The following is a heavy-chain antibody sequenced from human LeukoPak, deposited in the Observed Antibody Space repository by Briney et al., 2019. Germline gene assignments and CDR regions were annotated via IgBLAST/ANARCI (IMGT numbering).Heavy chain of an antibody. CDR3: ARSRWDDYGDV. CDR1: GFTFSSYA. J-gene: IGHJ4*02. D-gene: IGHD4-17*01. Sequence: GGSLRLFCAASGFTFSSYAMHWDRQAPGNGLEYVSAISSNGGSTYYANSVKGRFTISRDNSKNTLYLQMGSLRAEDMAVYYCARSRWDDYGDVWGQGTLVTVSS. V-gene: IGHV3-64*01. CDR2: ISSNGGST.